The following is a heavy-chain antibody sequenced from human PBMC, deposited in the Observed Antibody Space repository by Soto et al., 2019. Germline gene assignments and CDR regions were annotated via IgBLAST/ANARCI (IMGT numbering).Heavy chain of an antibody. J-gene: IGHJ6*03. CDR1: GGSISSYY. CDR3: ARSKGPAINYYYYYYMDV. Sequence: SETLSLTCTVSGGSISSYYWSWIRQPPGKGLEWIGYIYYSGSTNYNPSLKSRVTISVDTSKNQFSLKLSSVTAADTAVYYCARSKGPAINYYYYYYMDVWGKGTTVTVSS. V-gene: IGHV4-59*08. D-gene: IGHD3-9*01. CDR2: IYYSGST.